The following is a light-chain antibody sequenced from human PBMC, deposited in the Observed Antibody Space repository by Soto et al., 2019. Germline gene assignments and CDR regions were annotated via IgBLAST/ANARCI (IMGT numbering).Light chain of an antibody. CDR3: QQYGSSPPVT. V-gene: IGKV3-20*01. CDR1: QTVTRSY. J-gene: IGKJ1*01. Sequence: EIVVTQSPGTLSLSPGERATLSCRASQTVTRSYLAWYQQKPGQAPRLLIYGAYTRATGIPARFSGSGSGTDFTLTISRLEPEDFAVYYCQQYGSSPPVTCGQGTKVDIK. CDR2: GAY.